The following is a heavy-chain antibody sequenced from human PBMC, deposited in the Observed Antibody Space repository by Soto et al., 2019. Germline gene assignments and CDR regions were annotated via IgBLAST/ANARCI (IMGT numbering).Heavy chain of an antibody. D-gene: IGHD6-13*01. Sequence: EVQLLESGGGLIQPGGSLRLSCEASGFTFSNYVMNWVRQAPGKGLEWVSALSASGGTTYHEDSVTGRFTISRDNSKNTLYLQMNSQRAEDTAIYYCAKGEMEYSSSWYHYWGQGTLVTVSS. CDR2: LSASGGTT. J-gene: IGHJ4*02. V-gene: IGHV3-23*01. CDR3: AKGEMEYSSSWYHY. CDR1: GFTFSNYV.